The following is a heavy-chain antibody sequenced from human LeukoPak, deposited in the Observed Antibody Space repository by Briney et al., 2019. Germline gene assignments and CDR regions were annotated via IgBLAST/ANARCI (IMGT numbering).Heavy chain of an antibody. V-gene: IGHV3-23*01. J-gene: IGHJ4*02. CDR1: GFTFSSYA. CDR2: ISGSGGGT. D-gene: IGHD5-18*01. CDR3: ANDLGWIQLNLG. Sequence: GGSLRLSCAASGFTFSSYAMNWVRQAPGKGLEGVSSISGSGGGTYYADSVKGRFPISRDNSKNTVYLQMNSLRAEDPAVYHCANDLGWIQLNLGRGQGTLVTVSS.